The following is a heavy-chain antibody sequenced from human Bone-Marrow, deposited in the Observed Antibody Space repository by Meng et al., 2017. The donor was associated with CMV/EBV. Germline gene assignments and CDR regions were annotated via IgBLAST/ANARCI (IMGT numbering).Heavy chain of an antibody. V-gene: IGHV3-15*05. D-gene: IGHD2-15*01. J-gene: IGHJ4*02. CDR3: GVAVPTIDF. CDR2: IKSETEGGTT. CDR1: GFTVSSKY. Sequence: GGSLRLSCAASGFTVSSKYMTWVRQTPGKGLEWVGRIKSETEGGTTDYAAPLKGRFSISRDDSKTTVYLQIDSLKSEDTGLYYCGVAVPTIDFWGQGTLVTVSS.